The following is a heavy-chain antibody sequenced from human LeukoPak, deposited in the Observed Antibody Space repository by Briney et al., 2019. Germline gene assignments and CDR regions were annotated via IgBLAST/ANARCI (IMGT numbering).Heavy chain of an antibody. CDR3: ARHWAVAGTELDY. Sequence: SETVSLICTVSCGSMSSNSDFWRWIRQPPGKGLEWIGTIYYNGNTIYTPSLKSRVTISVDMSKNQFSLNLSSVTAADTAVYYCARHWAVAGTELDYWCQGTLVTVSS. D-gene: IGHD6-13*01. J-gene: IGHJ4*02. V-gene: IGHV4-39*01. CDR2: IYYNGNT. CDR1: CGSMSSNSDF.